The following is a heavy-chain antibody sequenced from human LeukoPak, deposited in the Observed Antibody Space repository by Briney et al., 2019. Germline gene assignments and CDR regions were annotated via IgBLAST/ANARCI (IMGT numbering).Heavy chain of an antibody. CDR3: ARATDYYGMDV. CDR2: IYYSGST. CDR1: GGSISSSSYY. Sequence: SETLSLTCTVSGGSISSSSYYWGWIRQPPGKGLEWIGSIYYSGSTYYNPSLKSRVTISVDTSKNQFSLKLSSVTAVDTAVYYCARATDYYGMDVWGQGTTVTVSS. D-gene: IGHD5-12*01. J-gene: IGHJ6*02. V-gene: IGHV4-39*07.